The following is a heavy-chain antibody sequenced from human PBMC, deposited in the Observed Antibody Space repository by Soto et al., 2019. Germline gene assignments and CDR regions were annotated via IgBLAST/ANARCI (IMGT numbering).Heavy chain of an antibody. D-gene: IGHD3-22*01. CDR2: VYRDGSA. J-gene: IGHJ4*02. CDR3: ARLIYDSRLNYLYFDS. V-gene: IGHV4-4*02. Sequence: SETLSLTCDVSGVSISSGNWWSWVRQPPGKELEWTGEVYRDGSANYHPSLERRVTISVDTAKNQFSLRLSSVTAADTAIYYCARLIYDSRLNYLYFDSWGQGMLVTVSS. CDR1: GVSISSGNW.